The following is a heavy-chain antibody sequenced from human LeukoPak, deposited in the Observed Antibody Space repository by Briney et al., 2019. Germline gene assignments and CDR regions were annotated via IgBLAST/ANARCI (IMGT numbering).Heavy chain of an antibody. J-gene: IGHJ6*02. Sequence: GGSLRLSCAASGFTVSSNYMGWVRQAPGKGLEWVSVIYSGSSTYYADSVKGRFTISRHNSKNTLYLQMNSLRAEDTAVYYCARVNPDYYYGMDVWGQGTTVTVPS. V-gene: IGHV3-53*04. CDR1: GFTVSSNY. CDR3: ARVNPDYYYGMDV. CDR2: IYSGSST.